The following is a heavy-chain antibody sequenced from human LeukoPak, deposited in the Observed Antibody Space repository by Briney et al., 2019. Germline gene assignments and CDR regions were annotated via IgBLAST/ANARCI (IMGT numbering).Heavy chain of an antibody. V-gene: IGHV1-8*01. CDR1: GYTFTSYD. D-gene: IGHD5-12*01. CDR2: MNPNSGNT. Sequence: ASVKVSCKASGYTFTSYDINWVRQATGQGLEWMGWMNPNSGNTGYAQKFQGRVTMTRNTSMSTAYMELSSLRSEDTAVYYCARGRGVRYGGYTYYFDYWGQGTLVTVSS. CDR3: ARGRGVRYGGYTYYFDY. J-gene: IGHJ4*02.